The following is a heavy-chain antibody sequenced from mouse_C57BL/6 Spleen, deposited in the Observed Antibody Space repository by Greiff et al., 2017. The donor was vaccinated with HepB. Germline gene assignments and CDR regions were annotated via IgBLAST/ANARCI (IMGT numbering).Heavy chain of an antibody. J-gene: IGHJ1*03. CDR2: IYPSDSET. V-gene: IGHV1-61*01. CDR3: ARSGYYYGSSYRWYFDV. CDR1: GYTFTSYW. Sequence: VQLQQPGAGLVRPGSSVKLSCKASGYTFTSYWMDWVKQRPGQGLEWIGNIYPSDSETHYNQKFKDKATLTVDKSSSTAYMQLSSLTSEDSAVYYCARSGYYYGSSYRWYFDVWGTGTTVTVSS. D-gene: IGHD1-1*01.